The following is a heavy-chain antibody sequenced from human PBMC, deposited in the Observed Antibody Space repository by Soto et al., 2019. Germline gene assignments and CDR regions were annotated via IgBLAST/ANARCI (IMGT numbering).Heavy chain of an antibody. CDR1: GGTINSGGYS. J-gene: IGHJ6*02. Sequence: QLQLQESGSGLVKPSQTLSLTCTVSGGTINSGGYSWIWIRQPPGKGLEWIGYIYHTGNTFYNPSLQSRVTISLDQSKNQFSLSLGSVTAADTAMYYCARVERTLSTPFAYGMDVWGQGTMVTVSS. D-gene: IGHD2-2*01. CDR3: ARVERTLSTPFAYGMDV. V-gene: IGHV4-30-2*01. CDR2: IYHTGNT.